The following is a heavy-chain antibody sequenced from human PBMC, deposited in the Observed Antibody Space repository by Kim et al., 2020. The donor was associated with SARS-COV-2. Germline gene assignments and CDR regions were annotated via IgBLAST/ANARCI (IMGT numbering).Heavy chain of an antibody. J-gene: IGHJ4*02. D-gene: IGHD2-8*01. CDR1: GGSFSGYY. CDR3: ARAGLMVGSRRIDY. V-gene: IGHV4-34*01. Sequence: SETLSLTCAVYGGSFSGYYWSWIRQPPGKGLEWIGEINHSGSTNYNPSLKSRVTISVDTSKNQFSLKLSSVTAADTAVYYCARAGLMVGSRRIDYWGQGTLVTVSS. CDR2: INHSGST.